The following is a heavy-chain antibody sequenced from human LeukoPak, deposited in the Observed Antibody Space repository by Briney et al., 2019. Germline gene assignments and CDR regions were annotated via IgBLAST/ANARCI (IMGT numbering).Heavy chain of an antibody. CDR2: IYYSGST. CDR1: GGSISSGGYY. V-gene: IGHV4-31*03. J-gene: IGHJ4*02. Sequence: PSQTLSLTCTVSGGSISSGGYYWGWIRQHPGKGLEWIGYIYYSGSTYYNPSLKSRVTISVDTSKNQFFLKLSSVTAADTAVYYCARYVDTAMVGDYWGQGTLVTVSS. D-gene: IGHD5-18*01. CDR3: ARYVDTAMVGDY.